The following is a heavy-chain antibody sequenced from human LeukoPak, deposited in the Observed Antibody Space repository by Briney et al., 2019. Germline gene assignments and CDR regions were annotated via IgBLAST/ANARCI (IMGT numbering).Heavy chain of an antibody. D-gene: IGHD6-13*01. CDR1: GFTFSSYW. J-gene: IGHJ6*03. CDR2: IKQDGSEK. V-gene: IGHV3-7*01. CDR3: ARVKGYSSSWYVVPYYYYYMDV. Sequence: GGSLRLSCAASGFTFSSYWMSWVRQAPGKGLEWVANIKQDGSEKYYVDSVKGRFTISRDNAKNSLYLQMNSLRAEDTAVYYCARVKGYSSSWYVVPYYYYYMDVWGKGTTVTVSS.